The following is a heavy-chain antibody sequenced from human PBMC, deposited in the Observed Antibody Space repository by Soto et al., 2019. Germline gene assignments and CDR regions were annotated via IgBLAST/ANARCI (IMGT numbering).Heavy chain of an antibody. CDR3: ARESSYYDFWSGPPYGMDV. Sequence: GGSLRLSCAASGFTFSSYEMNWVRQAPGKGLEGVSYISSSGSIIYYADSVKGRFTISRDNAKNSLYLQMNSLRAEDTAVYYCARESSYYDFWSGPPYGMDVWGQGTTVTVSS. V-gene: IGHV3-48*03. CDR2: ISSSGSII. J-gene: IGHJ6*02. D-gene: IGHD3-3*01. CDR1: GFTFSSYE.